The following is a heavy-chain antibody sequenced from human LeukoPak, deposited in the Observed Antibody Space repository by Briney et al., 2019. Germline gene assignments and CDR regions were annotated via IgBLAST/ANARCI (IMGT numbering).Heavy chain of an antibody. J-gene: IGHJ5*02. D-gene: IGHD6-19*01. CDR3: ARQGYSSGWYRDYNWFDP. Sequence: PGRSLRLSCAASGFTFDDYAMHWVRQAPGKGLEWVSGISWNSGSIGYADSAKGRFTISRDNAKNSLYLQMNSLRAEDTALYYCARQGYSSGWYRDYNWFDPWAREPWSPSPQ. V-gene: IGHV3-9*01. CDR2: ISWNSGSI. CDR1: GFTFDDYA.